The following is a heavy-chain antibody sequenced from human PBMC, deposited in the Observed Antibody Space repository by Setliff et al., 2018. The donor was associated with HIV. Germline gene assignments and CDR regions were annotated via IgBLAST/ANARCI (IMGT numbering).Heavy chain of an antibody. D-gene: IGHD3-16*01. J-gene: IGHJ5*02. CDR2: IYDSGST. Sequence: SETLSLTCTVSGGSISGFYWNWIRQSAGKGLQWIGRIYDSGSTKYNPSLKSRVTMSADTSKNQISLMLRSMTAADTAVYYCAKHDFGEGSCFDPWGQGSLVTSPQ. CDR1: GGSISGFY. V-gene: IGHV4-4*07. CDR3: AKHDFGEGSCFDP.